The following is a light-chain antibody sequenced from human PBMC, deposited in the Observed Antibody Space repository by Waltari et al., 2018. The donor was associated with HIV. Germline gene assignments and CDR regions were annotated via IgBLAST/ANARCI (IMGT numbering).Light chain of an antibody. J-gene: IGKJ3*01. CDR3: QQSFTSFFT. CDR1: QSISNY. V-gene: IGKV1-39*01. Sequence: DIQMTQSPSSLSASVGDRLTITCRASQSISNYLNWFQKKPGRAPKLLLYAASSLHTGVPSRFSGSGSGTDFTLTISSLQPEDFATYYCQQSFTSFFTFGPGTRVDIK. CDR2: AAS.